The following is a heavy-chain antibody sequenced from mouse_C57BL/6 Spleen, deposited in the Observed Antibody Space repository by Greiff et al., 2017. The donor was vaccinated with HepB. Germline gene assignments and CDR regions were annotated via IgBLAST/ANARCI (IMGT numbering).Heavy chain of an antibody. V-gene: IGHV1-82*01. CDR3: ARGGNYEGFDY. J-gene: IGHJ2*01. CDR1: GYAFSSSW. D-gene: IGHD2-1*01. Sequence: QVQLQQSGPELVKPGASVKISCKASGYAFSSSWMNWVKQRPGKGLEWIGRIYPGDGDTNYNGKFKGKATLTADKSSSTAYMQLSSLTSEDSAVYFCARGGNYEGFDYWGQGTTLTVSS. CDR2: IYPGDGDT.